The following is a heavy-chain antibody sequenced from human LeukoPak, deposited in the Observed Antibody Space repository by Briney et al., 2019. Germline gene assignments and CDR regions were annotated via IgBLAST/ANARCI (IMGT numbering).Heavy chain of an antibody. D-gene: IGHD5-12*01. CDR1: GFTFSDYS. J-gene: IGHJ4*02. CDR3: ARDGAIVATVAFDY. CDR2: ITSRSGNM. Sequence: PGGSLRLSCAASGFTFSDYSINWVRQAPGKGLEWVSSITSRSGNMYYAHSVKGRITISRDNAKNSLYLQINSLRVDDTAVYYCARDGAIVATVAFDYWGQGTLVTVSS. V-gene: IGHV3-21*01.